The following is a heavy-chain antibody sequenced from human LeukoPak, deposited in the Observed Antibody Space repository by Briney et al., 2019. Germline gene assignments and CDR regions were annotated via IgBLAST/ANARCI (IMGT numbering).Heavy chain of an antibody. Sequence: PSETLSLTCTVSGGSVSSGSYYWSWIRQPPGKGLEWIGYIYYSGSTNYNPSLKSRVTISVDTSKNQFSLKLSSVTAADTAVYYCARTRDDILTGYFPGHFDYWGQGTLVTVSS. D-gene: IGHD3-9*01. CDR3: ARTRDDILTGYFPGHFDY. J-gene: IGHJ4*02. CDR2: IYYSGST. CDR1: GGSVSSGSYY. V-gene: IGHV4-61*01.